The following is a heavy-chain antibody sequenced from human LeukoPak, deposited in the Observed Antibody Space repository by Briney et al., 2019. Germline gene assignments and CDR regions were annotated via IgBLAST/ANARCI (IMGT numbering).Heavy chain of an antibody. J-gene: IGHJ2*01. D-gene: IGHD3/OR15-3a*01. CDR2: INSNNGGT. V-gene: IGHV1-2*02. CDR1: GYTFTGHY. Sequence: ASVKVSCKASGYTFTGHYMHWVRQAPGQGLEWMGWINSNNGGTSYAQKFQGRVTMTRDTSINTAYMELSRLISDDTAVYYCARDRTQGAWYFDLWGRGTLITVSS. CDR3: ARDRTQGAWYFDL.